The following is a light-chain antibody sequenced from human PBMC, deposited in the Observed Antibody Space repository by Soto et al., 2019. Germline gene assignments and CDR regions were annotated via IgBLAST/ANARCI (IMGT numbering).Light chain of an antibody. CDR3: QSYDSSLSGYV. Sequence: QSVPTQPPSVSWAPGQRVTISCTGSSSKIGAGYDVHWYQQLPGTAPKLLIYGNSNRPSGVPDRFSGSKSGTSASLAITGLQAEDEADYYCQSYDSSLSGYVFGPGTKVTVL. CDR2: GNS. V-gene: IGLV1-40*01. CDR1: SSKIGAGYD. J-gene: IGLJ1*01.